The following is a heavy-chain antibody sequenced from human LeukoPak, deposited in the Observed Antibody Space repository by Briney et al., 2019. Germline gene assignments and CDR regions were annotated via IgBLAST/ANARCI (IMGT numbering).Heavy chain of an antibody. CDR1: RFTFSDFY. Sequence: GGSLRLSCAASRFTFSDFYMSWIRQAPGKGLEWVSAISGSGGSTYYADSVKGRFTISRDNSKNTLYLQMNSLRAEDTAVYYCANSYGDPPYWGQGTLVTVSS. V-gene: IGHV3-23*01. J-gene: IGHJ4*02. CDR3: ANSYGDPPY. CDR2: ISGSGGST. D-gene: IGHD4-17*01.